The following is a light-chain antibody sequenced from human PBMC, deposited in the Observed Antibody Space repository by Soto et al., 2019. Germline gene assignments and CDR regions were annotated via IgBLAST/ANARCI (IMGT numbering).Light chain of an antibody. Sequence: QSVLTQPSSVSGSPGQSITISFTGSISDVGHYNFVSWYQQHPTKAPKLMIYEVDKRPSGVPYRFSGSKSANTASLTISGLQPEDEADYYCSSYTSTNTYVFGTGTKV. V-gene: IGLV2-14*01. J-gene: IGLJ1*01. CDR1: ISDVGHYNF. CDR3: SSYTSTNTYV. CDR2: EVD.